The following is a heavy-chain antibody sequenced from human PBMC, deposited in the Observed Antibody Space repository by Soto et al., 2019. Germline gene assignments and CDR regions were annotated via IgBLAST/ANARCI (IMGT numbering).Heavy chain of an antibody. CDR1: GFTFITYA. J-gene: IGHJ6*02. CDR2: ISGRGGST. D-gene: IGHD2-2*01. V-gene: IGHV3-23*01. Sequence: PGGSLRLSCAASGFTFITYAMAWVRQAPGKGLEWVSSISGRGGSTYYADSVKGRFTTSRDNSKNTLYLQMNSLRAEDTAVYYCAKERICSSASCYGMDVWGQGTTVTVSS. CDR3: AKERICSSASCYGMDV.